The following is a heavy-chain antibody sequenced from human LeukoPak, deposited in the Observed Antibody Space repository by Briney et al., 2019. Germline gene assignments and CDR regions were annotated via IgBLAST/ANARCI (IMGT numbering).Heavy chain of an antibody. CDR3: ATGVYFDWSFDY. CDR2: FDPEDGET. J-gene: IGHJ4*02. Sequence: ASVTVSCKVSGYTLTELSMHWVRQAPGKGLEWMGGFDPEDGETIYAQKFQGRVTMTEDTSTDTAYMELSSLRSEDTAVYYCATGVYFDWSFDYWGQGTLVTVSS. V-gene: IGHV1-24*01. D-gene: IGHD3-9*01. CDR1: GYTLTELS.